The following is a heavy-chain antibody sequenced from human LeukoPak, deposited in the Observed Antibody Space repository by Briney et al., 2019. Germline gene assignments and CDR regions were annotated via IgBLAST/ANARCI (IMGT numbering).Heavy chain of an antibody. CDR3: ARVQLVDYYYYSYMDV. Sequence: GGSLRLSCAACGFIFDDYGMSWVRQAPGKGLEWVSGINWNGGSTGYADSVKGRFTISRDNAKNSLYLQMNSLRAEDTALYYCARVQLVDYYYYSYMDVWGKGTTVTVSS. J-gene: IGHJ6*03. V-gene: IGHV3-20*04. CDR1: GFIFDDYG. D-gene: IGHD6-6*01. CDR2: INWNGGST.